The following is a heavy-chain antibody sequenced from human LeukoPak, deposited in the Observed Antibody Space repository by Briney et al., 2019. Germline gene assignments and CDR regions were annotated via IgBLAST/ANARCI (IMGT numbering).Heavy chain of an antibody. V-gene: IGHV3-23*01. CDR3: ARGKYCSSTSCPSGAFDI. Sequence: PGGSLRLSCAASGFTFSSYAMSWVRQAPGKGLEWVSAISGSGGSTYYADSVKGRFTISRDNSKNTLYLQMNSLRAEDTAVYYCARGKYCSSTSCPSGAFDIWGQGTMVTVSS. CDR2: ISGSGGST. CDR1: GFTFSSYA. J-gene: IGHJ3*02. D-gene: IGHD2-2*01.